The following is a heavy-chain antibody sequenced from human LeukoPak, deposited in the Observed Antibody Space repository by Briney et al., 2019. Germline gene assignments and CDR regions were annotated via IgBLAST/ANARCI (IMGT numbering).Heavy chain of an antibody. CDR3: AKGGGVVVTAILDY. D-gene: IGHD2-21*02. CDR1: GFTFSSYS. Sequence: GGSLRLSCAASGFTFSSYSMNWVRQAPGKGLEWVSYISSSSSTIYYADSVKGRFTISRDNSKNTLYLQMNSLRAEDTAVYYCAKGGGVVVTAILDYWGQGTLVTVSS. J-gene: IGHJ4*02. V-gene: IGHV3-48*01. CDR2: ISSSSSTI.